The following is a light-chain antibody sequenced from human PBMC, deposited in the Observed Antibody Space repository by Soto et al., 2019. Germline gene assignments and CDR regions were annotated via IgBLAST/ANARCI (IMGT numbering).Light chain of an antibody. V-gene: IGKV3-15*01. CDR1: VSVRTD. CDR2: GAS. J-gene: IGKJ5*01. CDR3: QQYHNLLPIT. Sequence: EIVMTQSPDTLSLSPGQRATLSCRASVSVRTDLAWYQQKPGQAPRLLIYGASTRAAGVPVRFSGSGSGSEFTLTFDTLQSEDFAVYYCQQYHNLLPITFGHGTRVEI.